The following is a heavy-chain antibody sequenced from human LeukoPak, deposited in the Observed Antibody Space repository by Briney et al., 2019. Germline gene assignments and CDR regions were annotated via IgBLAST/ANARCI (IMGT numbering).Heavy chain of an antibody. Sequence: GGSLRLSCAASGFTFSDYYMSWIRQAPGKGLEWVSYISSSGSTIYYADSVKGRFTISRDNSKNTLYLQMNSLRAEDTAVYYCAKEYYYGSGDFDYWGQGTLVTVSS. CDR3: AKEYYYGSGDFDY. D-gene: IGHD3-10*01. CDR2: ISSSGSTI. J-gene: IGHJ4*02. V-gene: IGHV3-11*04. CDR1: GFTFSDYY.